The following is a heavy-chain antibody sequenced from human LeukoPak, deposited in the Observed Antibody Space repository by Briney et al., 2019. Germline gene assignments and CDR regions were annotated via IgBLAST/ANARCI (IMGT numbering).Heavy chain of an antibody. CDR3: AKAHSSGWYPFDY. D-gene: IGHD6-19*01. CDR1: GFTFSSYA. J-gene: IGHJ4*02. Sequence: GGSLRLSCAASGFTFSSYAMSWVRQAPGKGLEWVSAISGSGGSTYYADSVTGRFTISRDNSKNPLYLQMNSLRAEDTAVYYCAKAHSSGWYPFDYWGQGTLVTVSS. CDR2: ISGSGGST. V-gene: IGHV3-23*01.